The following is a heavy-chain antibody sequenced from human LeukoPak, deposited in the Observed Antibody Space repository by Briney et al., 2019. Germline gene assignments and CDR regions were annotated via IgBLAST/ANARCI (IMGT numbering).Heavy chain of an antibody. CDR3: ARESTSGYYLSS. Sequence: GSLRLPCAASGFTVSTNYMSWVRQAPGKGLEWVSVIYNSGRTYYADSVKGRFTISRDISKNTLSLQMNSLRAEDTAVYYCARESTSGYYLSSWGQGTLVTVSS. J-gene: IGHJ5*02. CDR2: IYNSGRT. V-gene: IGHV3-66*01. CDR1: GFTVSTNY. D-gene: IGHD3-22*01.